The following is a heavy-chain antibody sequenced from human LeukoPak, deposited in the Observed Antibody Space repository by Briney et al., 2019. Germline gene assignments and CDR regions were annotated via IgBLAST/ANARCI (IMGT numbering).Heavy chain of an antibody. CDR1: GFTFSNYA. Sequence: GGSLRLSCAASGFTFSNYAMSRVRQAPGRGLEWVSAISRGGGDTYYADSVKGRSVISRDDSKSTLVLQMNSLRADDTAVYYCANTHFRDNWGQGTLVTVSS. D-gene: IGHD3-3*02. V-gene: IGHV3-23*01. J-gene: IGHJ4*02. CDR3: ANTHFRDN. CDR2: ISRGGGDT.